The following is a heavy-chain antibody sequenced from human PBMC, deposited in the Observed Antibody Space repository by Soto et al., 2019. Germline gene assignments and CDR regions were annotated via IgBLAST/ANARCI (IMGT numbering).Heavy chain of an antibody. V-gene: IGHV1-69*13. D-gene: IGHD6-6*01. CDR3: ARDREYSSSSDYYYGMDV. Sequence: GASVKVSCKASGYTFTSYGISWVRQAPGQGLEWMGGIIPIFGTANYAQKFQGRVTITADESTSTAYMELSSLRSEDTAVYYCARDREYSSSSDYYYGMDVWGQGTTVTVSS. CDR1: GYTFTSYG. CDR2: IIPIFGTA. J-gene: IGHJ6*02.